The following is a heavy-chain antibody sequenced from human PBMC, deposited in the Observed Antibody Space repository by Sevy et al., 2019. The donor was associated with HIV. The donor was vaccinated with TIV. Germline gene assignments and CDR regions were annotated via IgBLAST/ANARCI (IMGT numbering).Heavy chain of an antibody. CDR2: IVVASDST. Sequence: ASVKVSCKASGFIFLTSAVQWVRQARDQRLEWIGGIVVASDSTTYAEGFQERLTISKDMSTDTVYMHLSSLTSDDTATYFCAIDVRGADSSIHFPYWGQGTLVTVSS. CDR1: GFIFLTSA. D-gene: IGHD3-10*02. CDR3: AIDVRGADSSIHFPY. J-gene: IGHJ4*02. V-gene: IGHV1-58*01.